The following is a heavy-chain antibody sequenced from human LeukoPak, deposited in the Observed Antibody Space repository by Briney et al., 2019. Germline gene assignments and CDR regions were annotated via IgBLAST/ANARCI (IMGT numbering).Heavy chain of an antibody. Sequence: SETLSLTCTVSGGSISSSSYYWGWIRQPPGKGLEWIGSIYYSGSTYYNPSLKSRVTISVDTSKNQFSLKLSSVTAADTAVYYCARLPPPYYYDSSGYGSDYWGQGTLVTVS. CDR1: GGSISSSSYY. D-gene: IGHD3-22*01. V-gene: IGHV4-39*01. CDR2: IYYSGST. J-gene: IGHJ4*02. CDR3: ARLPPPYYYDSSGYGSDY.